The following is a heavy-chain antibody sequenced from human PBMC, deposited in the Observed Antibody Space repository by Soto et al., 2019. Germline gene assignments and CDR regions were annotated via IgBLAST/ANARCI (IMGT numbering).Heavy chain of an antibody. CDR2: IFSYI. CDR1: GFTFSSYN. V-gene: IGHV3-21*01. CDR3: VRDMKLWSLDS. D-gene: IGHD2-21*01. Sequence: GGSLRLSCAASGFTFSSYNINWVRQVPGKGLEWISSIFSYIYYADSVRGRFTISRDNAKNTLYLHMNSLRAEDTAVYYCVRDMKLWSLDSWGQGTLVTVSS. J-gene: IGHJ4*02.